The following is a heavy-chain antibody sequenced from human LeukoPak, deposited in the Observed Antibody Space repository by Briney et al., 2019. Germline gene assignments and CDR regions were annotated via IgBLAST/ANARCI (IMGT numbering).Heavy chain of an antibody. J-gene: IGHJ6*03. CDR3: TRGSIAYYYMDV. D-gene: IGHD3-22*01. CDR2: IYYSGST. CDR1: GGSISTTNYY. Sequence: PSETLSLTCTVSGGSISTTNYYWGWIRQPPGEGLEWIGNIYYSGSTNYNPSLKSRVTISVDTSKNQFSLKLSSVTAADTAVYYCTRGSIAYYYMDVWGKGTTVTISS. V-gene: IGHV4-61*05.